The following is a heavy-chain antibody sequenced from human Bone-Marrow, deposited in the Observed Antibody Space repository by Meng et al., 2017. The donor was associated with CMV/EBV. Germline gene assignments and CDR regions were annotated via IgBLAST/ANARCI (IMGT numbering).Heavy chain of an antibody. CDR1: GYTFTSYD. Sequence: ASVKVSCKASGYTFTSYDINWVRQATGQGLEWMGWMNPNSGNTGYAQKFQGRVTMTRNTSMTTAYMELTNLGSDDTAVYYCAREGGFLLYGVDVWGQGTTVTVSS. CDR3: AREGGFLLYGVDV. CDR2: MNPNSGNT. V-gene: IGHV1-8*01. D-gene: IGHD6-25*01. J-gene: IGHJ6*02.